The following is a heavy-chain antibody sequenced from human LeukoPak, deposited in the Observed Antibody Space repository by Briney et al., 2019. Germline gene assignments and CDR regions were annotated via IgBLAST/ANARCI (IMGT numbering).Heavy chain of an antibody. CDR2: IYYSGST. Sequence: SETLSLTCTVSGGSISSYYWSWIRQPPGKGLEWIGYIYYSGSTNYNPSLKSRVTISVDTSKNQFSLKQSSVTAADTAVYYCARQAAAGPFDPWGQGTLVTVSS. D-gene: IGHD6-13*01. J-gene: IGHJ5*02. CDR1: GGSISSYY. CDR3: ARQAAAGPFDP. V-gene: IGHV4-59*01.